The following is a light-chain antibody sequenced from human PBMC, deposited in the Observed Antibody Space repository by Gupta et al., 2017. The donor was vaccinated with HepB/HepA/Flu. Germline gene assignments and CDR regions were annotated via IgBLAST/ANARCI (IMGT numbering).Light chain of an antibody. CDR3: QADDSSSSAL. CDR2: DNN. V-gene: IGLV1-40*01. CDR1: SSNIGAGYD. J-gene: IGLJ2*01. Sequence: QSVLTQPPSVSGAPGQRITISCTGSSSNIGAGYDVHWYQQPPATAPNLLIYDNNNRPSGVPACSSASKSGTSASLAITVLPAEDEADYYCQADDSSSSALFGGGTKFTVL.